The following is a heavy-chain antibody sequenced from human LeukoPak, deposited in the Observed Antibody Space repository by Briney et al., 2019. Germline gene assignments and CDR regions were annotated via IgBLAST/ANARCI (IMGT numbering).Heavy chain of an antibody. J-gene: IGHJ6*03. Sequence: GGSLRLSCAASAFTFSSYAMSWVRQAPGEGLEWVSAISGSGGSTYYAESVKGRCTVSRDNSKKTLFLQMNSLRAEDAAVYYCARGNGDLPPHYYFYMDVWGKGTTVTISS. V-gene: IGHV3-23*01. D-gene: IGHD4-17*01. CDR3: ARGNGDLPPHYYFYMDV. CDR2: ISGSGGST. CDR1: AFTFSSYA.